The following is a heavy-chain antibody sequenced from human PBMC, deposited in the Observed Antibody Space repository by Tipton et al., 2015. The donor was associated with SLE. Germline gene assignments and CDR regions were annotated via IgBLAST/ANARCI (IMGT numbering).Heavy chain of an antibody. CDR2: INHSGST. Sequence: TLSLTCAVYGGSFSGYYWSWIRQPPGKGLEWIGEINHSGSTNYNPSLKSRVTISVDTSKNQFSLKLSSVTAADTAVYYCAREGDYGSGSLQAFDIWDQGTMVTVSS. CDR1: GGSFSGYY. CDR3: AREGDYGSGSLQAFDI. J-gene: IGHJ3*02. D-gene: IGHD3-10*01. V-gene: IGHV4-34*01.